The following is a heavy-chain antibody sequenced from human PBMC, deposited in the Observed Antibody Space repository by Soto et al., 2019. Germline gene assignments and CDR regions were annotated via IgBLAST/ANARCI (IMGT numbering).Heavy chain of an antibody. D-gene: IGHD3-10*01. J-gene: IGHJ5*02. CDR3: ARITMVRGGVGWFDP. CDR1: GYTFTGYY. Sequence: ASVKVSCKASGYTFTGYYMHWVRQAPGQGLEWMGWINPNSGGTNYAQKFQGRVTMTRDTSISTAYMELSRLRSDDTAVYYCARITMVRGGVGWFDPWGQGTLVTVS. V-gene: IGHV1-2*02. CDR2: INPNSGGT.